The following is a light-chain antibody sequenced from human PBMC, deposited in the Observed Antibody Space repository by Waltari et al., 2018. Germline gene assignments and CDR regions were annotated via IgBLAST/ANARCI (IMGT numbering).Light chain of an antibody. J-gene: IGKJ2*01. CDR2: AAS. CDR1: QSITSY. V-gene: IGKV1-39*01. Sequence: DIQMTHSPSSLAASVGDRLTLTCRASQSITSYLNWYQQKPGKAPKLLIYAASSLQSVVQSRFSGSGSGTDFTLTISSLQPEEFATYYCQQSYSTPYTFGQGTKLEIK. CDR3: QQSYSTPYT.